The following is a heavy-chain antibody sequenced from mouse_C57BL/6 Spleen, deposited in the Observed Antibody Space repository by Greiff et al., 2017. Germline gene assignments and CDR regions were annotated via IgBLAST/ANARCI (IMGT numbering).Heavy chain of an antibody. Sequence: QVQLQQPGAELVRPGSSVKLSCKASGYTFTSYWMDWVKQRPGQGLEWIGNIYPSDSETHYNQKFKDKATLTVDKSSSTAYMQLSSLTSEDSAVYYCARGLSYGYFDVWGTGTTVTVSS. V-gene: IGHV1-61*01. CDR2: IYPSDSET. CDR1: GYTFTSYW. CDR3: ARGLSYGYFDV. J-gene: IGHJ1*03.